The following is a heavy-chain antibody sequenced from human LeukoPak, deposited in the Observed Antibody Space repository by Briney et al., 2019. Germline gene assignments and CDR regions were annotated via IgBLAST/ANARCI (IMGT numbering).Heavy chain of an antibody. CDR3: ARAYYYGSGRERYYYYYMDV. J-gene: IGHJ6*03. CDR2: IYSSGST. Sequence: PSETLSLTCNVSGVSISSSSYYWGWIRQPPGKGLEWIGSIYSSGSTYYNSSLKSRVTISIDTSKNQVSLKMSSVTAADTAVYYCARAYYYGSGRERYYYYYMDVWGKGTTVTISS. CDR1: GVSISSSSYY. V-gene: IGHV4-39*01. D-gene: IGHD3-10*01.